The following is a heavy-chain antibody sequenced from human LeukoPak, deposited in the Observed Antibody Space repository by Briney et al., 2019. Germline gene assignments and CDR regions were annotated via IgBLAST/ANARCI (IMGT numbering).Heavy chain of an antibody. J-gene: IGHJ4*02. Sequence: PGGSLRLSCAGSGFTVSSNYMSWVRQAPGKGLEWVSVLYSGGNTYYADSVKGRFTISRDNSKNALYLQMNSLRAEDTAVYYCARYDGGSGPFDYWGQGTLVTVSS. V-gene: IGHV3-53*01. CDR2: LYSGGNT. CDR3: ARYDGGSGPFDY. D-gene: IGHD3-10*01. CDR1: GFTVSSNY.